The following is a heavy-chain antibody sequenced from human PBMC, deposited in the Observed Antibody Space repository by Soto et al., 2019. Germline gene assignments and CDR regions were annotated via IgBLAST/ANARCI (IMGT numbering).Heavy chain of an antibody. CDR2: IDGAGGSK. CDR3: AAPRDYYGSGVSWFTYGLDI. D-gene: IGHD3-10*01. CDR1: GFTFSDFA. V-gene: IGHV3-23*01. J-gene: IGHJ6*02. Sequence: GGSLRLSCLASGFTFSDFAMTWVRHVPGRGLEWVASIDGAGGSKYYAESVRGRFSISRDNSQNTLFLQMKRLTVDDTVIYYCAAPRDYYGSGVSWFTYGLDIWGQGTTVTVSS.